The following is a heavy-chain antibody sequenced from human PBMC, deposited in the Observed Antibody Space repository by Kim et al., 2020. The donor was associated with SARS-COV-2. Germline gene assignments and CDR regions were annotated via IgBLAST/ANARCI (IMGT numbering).Heavy chain of an antibody. V-gene: IGHV6-1*01. J-gene: IGHJ3*02. D-gene: IGHD4-17*01. Sequence: SVKSRITINPDTSKNQFSLQLNSGTPEDTAVYYCAREWGNYGDYGGAFDIWGQGTMVTVSS. CDR3: AREWGNYGDYGGAFDI.